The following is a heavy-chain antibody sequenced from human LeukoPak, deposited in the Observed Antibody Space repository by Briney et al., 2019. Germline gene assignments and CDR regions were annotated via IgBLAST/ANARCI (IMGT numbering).Heavy chain of an antibody. V-gene: IGHV3-73*01. CDR2: IRSKADSYTT. D-gene: IGHD6-13*01. Sequence: GGSLRLSCAASGFTFSGSAMHWVRQASGEGLEWLGRIRSKADSYTTAYAGSVKGRFIVSRDDSKNTAYLQMNSLKTEDTAVYYCRAAADLNDYWGQGTLVTVSS. J-gene: IGHJ4*02. CDR1: GFTFSGSA. CDR3: RAAADLNDY.